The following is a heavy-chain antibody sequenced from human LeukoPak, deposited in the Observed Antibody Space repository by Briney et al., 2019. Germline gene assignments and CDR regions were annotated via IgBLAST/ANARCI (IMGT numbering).Heavy chain of an antibody. Sequence: SVKVSCKASGGTFSSYAISWVRQAPGQGLEWMGRIIPILGIANYAQKFQGRVTITADKSTSTAYMELSSLRSEDTAVYYCARDNADFWSGYRPKMFDPWGQGTLVTVSS. V-gene: IGHV1-69*04. CDR1: GGTFSSYA. J-gene: IGHJ5*02. CDR2: IIPILGIA. CDR3: ARDNADFWSGYRPKMFDP. D-gene: IGHD3-3*01.